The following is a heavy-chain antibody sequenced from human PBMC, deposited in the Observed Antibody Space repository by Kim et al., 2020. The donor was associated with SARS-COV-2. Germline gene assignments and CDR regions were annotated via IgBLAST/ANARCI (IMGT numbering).Heavy chain of an antibody. CDR1: GGSFSGYY. V-gene: IGHV4-34*01. D-gene: IGHD6-13*01. J-gene: IGHJ4*02. Sequence: SETLSLTCAVYGGSFSGYYWSWIRQPPGKGLEWIGEINHSGSTNYNPSLKSRVTISVDTSKNQFSLKLSSVTAADTAVYYCASRIAAAGTPTATASRPFDYWGQGTLVTVSS. CDR3: ASRIAAAGTPTATASRPFDY. CDR2: INHSGST.